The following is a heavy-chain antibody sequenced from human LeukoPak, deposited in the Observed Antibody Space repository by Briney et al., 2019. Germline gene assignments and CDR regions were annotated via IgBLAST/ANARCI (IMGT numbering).Heavy chain of an antibody. CDR2: IYYSGST. J-gene: IGHJ4*02. CDR3: AREGITMIVVVITTGDY. V-gene: IGHV4-39*07. D-gene: IGHD3-22*01. Sequence: SETLSLTCTVSGGSISSSSYYWGWIRQPPGKGLEWIGSIYYSGSTYYNPSLKSRVTISVDTSKNQFSLKLSSVTAADTAVYYCAREGITMIVVVITTGDYWGQGTLVTVSS. CDR1: GGSISSSSYY.